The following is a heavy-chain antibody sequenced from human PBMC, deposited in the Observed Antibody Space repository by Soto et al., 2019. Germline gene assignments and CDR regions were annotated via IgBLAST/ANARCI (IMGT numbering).Heavy chain of an antibody. CDR3: AKGGVVLQVYFAY. J-gene: IGHJ4*02. V-gene: IGHV3-9*01. CDR1: GFTFDDYA. CDR2: ISWNSGSI. D-gene: IGHD2-21*01. Sequence: GGSLRLSCAASGFTFDDYAMHWVRQAPGKGLEWVSGISWNSGSIGYADSVKGRFTISRDNAKNSLYLQMNSLRAEDTALYCCAKGGVVLQVYFAYWGQGSLVTVSS.